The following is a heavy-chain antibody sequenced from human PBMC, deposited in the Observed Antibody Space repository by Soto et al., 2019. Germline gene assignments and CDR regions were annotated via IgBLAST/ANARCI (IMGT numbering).Heavy chain of an antibody. CDR2: IYPGDSDT. Sequence: PGESLKISCKGSGYSFTSYWIGWVRQMPGKGLEWMGIIYPGDSDTRYSPSFQGQVTISADKSISTAYLQWSSLKASDTAMYYCARHGPRTRGKLVPPNPMVRGAYGMDVWGQGTTVTVSS. D-gene: IGHD3-10*01. CDR1: GYSFTSYW. V-gene: IGHV5-51*01. CDR3: ARHGPRTRGKLVPPNPMVRGAYGMDV. J-gene: IGHJ6*02.